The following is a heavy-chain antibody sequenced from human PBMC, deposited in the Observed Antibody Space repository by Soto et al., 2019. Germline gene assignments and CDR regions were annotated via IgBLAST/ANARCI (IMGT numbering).Heavy chain of an antibody. J-gene: IGHJ4*02. CDR1: GGTFSSYT. CDR2: IIPSLGIA. V-gene: IGHV1-69*08. CDR3: ARDVEIQY. D-gene: IGHD3-3*01. Sequence: QVQLVQSGAEVKKPGSSVKVSCKASGGTFSSYTISWVRQAPGQGLEWMGRIIPSLGIANYAQKFQGRVTITADKSTSTAYMELSSLRSEDTAVYYCARDVEIQYWCQGTLVTVSS.